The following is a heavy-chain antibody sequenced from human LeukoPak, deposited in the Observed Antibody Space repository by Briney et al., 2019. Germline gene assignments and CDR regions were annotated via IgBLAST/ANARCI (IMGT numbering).Heavy chain of an antibody. V-gene: IGHV3-74*01. CDR3: ARAGYYRFDY. Sequence: GGSLRLSCAGSGFTFSTSWMHWVRQAPGQGLVWVSRINSDGSTINYADSVQGRFTISRDNAKSTLYLQMNSLGAEDTAVYYCARAGYYRFDYWGRGTMVTVSS. CDR1: GFTFSTSW. J-gene: IGHJ3*01. CDR2: INSDGSTI. D-gene: IGHD3-9*01.